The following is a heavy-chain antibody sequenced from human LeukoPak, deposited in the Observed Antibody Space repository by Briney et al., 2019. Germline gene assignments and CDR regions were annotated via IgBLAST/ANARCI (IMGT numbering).Heavy chain of an antibody. CDR3: AKDRYSGSYQRVFDY. J-gene: IGHJ4*02. V-gene: IGHV3-33*06. CDR2: IWYDGSNK. CDR1: GFTFSSYG. Sequence: PGGSLRLSCAASGFTFSSYGMHWVRQAPGKGLEWVAVIWYDGSNKYYADSVKGRFTISRDNSKNTLYLQMNSLRAEDTAVYHCAKDRYSGSYQRVFDYWGQGTLVTVSS. D-gene: IGHD1-26*01.